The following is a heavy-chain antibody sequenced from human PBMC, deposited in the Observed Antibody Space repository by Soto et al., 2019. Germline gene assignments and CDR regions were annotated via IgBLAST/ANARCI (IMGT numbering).Heavy chain of an antibody. CDR1: GFTFSGDA. J-gene: IGHJ6*02. CDR3: TRDYVMDV. CDR2: ISTTSTYI. D-gene: IGHD3-10*02. V-gene: IGHV3-21*01. Sequence: GGSLSLSCAASGFTFSGDAMNWVRQAPGKGLEWVSSISTTSTYIYYADSVKGRFTISRDNANNSLHLQMNSLRAEDTAVYYCTRDYVMDVWGQGTTVTVSS.